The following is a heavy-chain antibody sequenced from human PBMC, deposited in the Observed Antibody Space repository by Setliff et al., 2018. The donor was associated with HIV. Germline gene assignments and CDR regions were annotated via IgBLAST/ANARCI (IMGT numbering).Heavy chain of an antibody. CDR3: ARDHPANYYDSGGYPLYYYYMDV. Sequence: PSETLSLTCTVSGGSTSSGSYYWSWIRQPAGKGLEWIGHIYTSGSTNYNPSLKSRVTISVDTSKNQFSLKLSSVTAADTAVYYCARDHPANYYDSGGYPLYYYYMDVWGKGTTVTVSS. V-gene: IGHV4-61*09. D-gene: IGHD3-22*01. CDR2: IYTSGST. J-gene: IGHJ6*03. CDR1: GGSTSSGSYY.